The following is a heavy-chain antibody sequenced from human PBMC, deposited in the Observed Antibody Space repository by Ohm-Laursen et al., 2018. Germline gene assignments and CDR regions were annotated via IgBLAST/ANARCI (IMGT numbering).Heavy chain of an antibody. Sequence: TLTLTCAVYGGSFSGYYWSWIRQPPGKGLEWIGEINHSGSTNYNPSLKSRVTISVDTSKNQFSLKQSSVTAADMAVYYCASHCTNGVCYPPYYYYGMDVWGQGTTVTVSS. CDR2: INHSGST. CDR1: GGSFSGYY. CDR3: ASHCTNGVCYPPYYYYGMDV. V-gene: IGHV4-34*01. J-gene: IGHJ6*02. D-gene: IGHD2-8*01.